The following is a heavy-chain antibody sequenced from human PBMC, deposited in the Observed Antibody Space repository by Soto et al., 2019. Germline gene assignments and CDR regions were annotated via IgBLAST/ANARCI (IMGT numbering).Heavy chain of an antibody. V-gene: IGHV3-7*03. CDR3: ASSSSSPFRFDY. CDR1: GFTFSSYW. J-gene: IGHJ4*02. CDR2: IKQDGSEK. Sequence: RLSCAASGFTFSSYWMSWVRQAPGKGLEWVANIKQDGSEKYYVDSVKGRFTISRDNAKNSLYLQMNSLRAEDTAVYYCASSSSSPFRFDYWGQGTLVTVSS. D-gene: IGHD6-6*01.